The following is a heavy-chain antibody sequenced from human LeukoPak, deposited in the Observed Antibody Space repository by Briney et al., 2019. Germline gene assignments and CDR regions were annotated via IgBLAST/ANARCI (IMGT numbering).Heavy chain of an antibody. Sequence: EASVKVSCKASGYTFTSYGISWVRQAPGQGLEWMGWISAYNGNTNYAQKLQGRVTMTTDTSTSTAYMELRSLRSEDTAIYYCARAGICTSCYLIGPVDWGQGTLVTVSS. D-gene: IGHD2-2*01. V-gene: IGHV1-18*01. CDR1: GYTFTSYG. CDR3: ARAGICTSCYLIGPVD. CDR2: ISAYNGNT. J-gene: IGHJ4*02.